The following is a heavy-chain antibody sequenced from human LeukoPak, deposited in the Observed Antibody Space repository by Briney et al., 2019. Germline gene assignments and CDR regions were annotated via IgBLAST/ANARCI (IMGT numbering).Heavy chain of an antibody. J-gene: IGHJ4*02. Sequence: PGGSLRLSCAASGFTFTTFGIHWVRQAPGKGLEWVAAISPHGDIEYYTDSVKGRFTISRDNSKNMIYLQMNSLRGEHSAVYYCAKINNNDDYWGQGNLVTVSS. CDR3: AKINNNDDY. D-gene: IGHD1/OR15-1a*01. V-gene: IGHV3-30*18. CDR1: GFTFTTFG. CDR2: ISPHGDIE.